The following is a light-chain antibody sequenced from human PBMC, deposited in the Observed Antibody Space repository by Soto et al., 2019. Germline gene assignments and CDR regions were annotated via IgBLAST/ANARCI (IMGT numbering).Light chain of an antibody. CDR3: QQDGSTPRT. CDR1: QSVSSSN. V-gene: IGKV3-20*01. Sequence: EIVLTQSPGTLSLSPGERATLSCRASQSVSSSNLAWYQQKPGQAPRHLIYGASSRATGIPDRFSGSGSGTDVTLTISRLESEDFAVYYCQQDGSTPRTFGQGTKVEIK. CDR2: GAS. J-gene: IGKJ1*01.